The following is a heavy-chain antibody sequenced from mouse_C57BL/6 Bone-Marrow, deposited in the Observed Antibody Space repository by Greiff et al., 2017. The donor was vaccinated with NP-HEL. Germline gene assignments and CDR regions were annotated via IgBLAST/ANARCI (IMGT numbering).Heavy chain of an antibody. V-gene: IGHV5-6*02. CDR2: ISSGGSYN. J-gene: IGHJ2*01. CDR1: GFTFSSYG. CDR3: ARHDY. Sequence: EVMLVESGGDLVKPGGSLKLSCAASGFTFSSYGMSWVRQTPDKRLEWVATISSGGSYNYYPDSVKGRFTISRDNAKNTLYLQMSSLKSEDTAMYYCARHDYWGQGTTLTVSS.